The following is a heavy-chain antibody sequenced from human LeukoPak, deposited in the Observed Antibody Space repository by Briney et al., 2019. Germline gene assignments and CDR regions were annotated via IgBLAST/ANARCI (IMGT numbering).Heavy chain of an antibody. J-gene: IGHJ3*01. Sequence: SETLSLTCNVSGESINTYYWSWIRQSAGGGLEFIGRVYTSGSPDYNPSLKSRVAMSTDTSKNQFSLKLRSVTAADTALYFCARVGGPVPAALEDAFDLWGQGIPVTVSS. D-gene: IGHD6-6*01. CDR2: VYTSGSP. CDR3: ARVGGPVPAALEDAFDL. V-gene: IGHV4-4*07. CDR1: GESINTYY.